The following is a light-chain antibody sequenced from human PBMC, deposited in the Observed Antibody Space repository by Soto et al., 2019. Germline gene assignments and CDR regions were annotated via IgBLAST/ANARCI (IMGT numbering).Light chain of an antibody. CDR2: AAS. CDR3: QQSYSTLTWT. CDR1: QSISSY. Sequence: DIQMTQSPSSLSASVGDRVTITCRASQSISSYLNWYQQKPGKAPKVLIYAASNLQSGVPSRFSGSGSGTDFTLTISSLQPEDFATYYCQQSYSTLTWTFGQGTKVDIK. J-gene: IGKJ1*01. V-gene: IGKV1-39*01.